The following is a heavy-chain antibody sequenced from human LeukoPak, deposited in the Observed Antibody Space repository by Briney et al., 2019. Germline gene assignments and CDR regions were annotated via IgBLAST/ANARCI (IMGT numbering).Heavy chain of an antibody. CDR3: ARGGGIGWVDFDY. D-gene: IGHD6-19*01. V-gene: IGHV3-30*04. J-gene: IGHJ4*02. CDR1: GFTFSSYA. CDR2: ISNDESKK. Sequence: GGSLRLSCAASGFTFSSYAMHWVRQAPGKGLEWVTVISNDESKKFYADSVKGRFTVSRDNPKNTLYLQVNSLRAEDTAVYYCARGGGIGWVDFDYWGQGTLVTVSS.